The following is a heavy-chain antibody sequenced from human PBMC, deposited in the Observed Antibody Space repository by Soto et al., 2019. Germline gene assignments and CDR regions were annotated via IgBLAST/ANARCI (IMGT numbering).Heavy chain of an antibody. D-gene: IGHD2-15*01. CDR3: ARGRQVAV. Sequence: EVQLVESGGGLVQPGGSLRLSCVASGFKFADYCLTWVRQGPGKGLEWVANIKADGSEKNYVDSVKGRITISRDNTKNSVSLQMNSLRAEDTGIYYCARGRQVAVWGQGTPVIVSS. CDR2: IKADGSEK. J-gene: IGHJ4*02. V-gene: IGHV3-7*02. CDR1: GFKFADYC.